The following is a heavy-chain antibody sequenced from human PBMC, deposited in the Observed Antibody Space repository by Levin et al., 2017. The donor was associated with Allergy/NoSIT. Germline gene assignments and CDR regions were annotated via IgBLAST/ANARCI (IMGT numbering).Heavy chain of an antibody. Sequence: PGGSLRLSCAASGFKFSDFSMNWVRQAPGKGLEWVSSISTGSTYIHYADSMKGRFTFSRDNAKNSLYLQMNSLRADDTAVYYCAGDSYSSSNFDLWGQGTLVTVSS. D-gene: IGHD6-13*01. CDR1: GFKFSDFS. CDR3: AGDSYSSSNFDL. V-gene: IGHV3-21*01. CDR2: ISTGSTYI. J-gene: IGHJ4*02.